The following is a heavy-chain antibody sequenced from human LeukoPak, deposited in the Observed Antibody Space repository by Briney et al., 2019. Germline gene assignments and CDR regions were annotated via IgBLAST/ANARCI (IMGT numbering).Heavy chain of an antibody. Sequence: PGGSLRLSCTASGFTFGDYVMSWVRQAPGKGLEWVGFIRSKAYGGTTKNAASVKGRFTISRDDAKKSLYLQMNSPRPEDTALYYCAKSGILQGYYFYYMDVWGKGTTVTIAS. J-gene: IGHJ6*03. V-gene: IGHV3-49*04. D-gene: IGHD2-15*01. CDR3: AKSGILQGYYFYYMDV. CDR1: GFTFGDYV. CDR2: IRSKAYGGTT.